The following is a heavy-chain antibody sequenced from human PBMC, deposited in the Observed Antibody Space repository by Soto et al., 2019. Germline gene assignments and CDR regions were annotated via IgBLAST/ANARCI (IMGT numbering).Heavy chain of an antibody. CDR3: ARLRSTSSYFDY. Sequence: QVQLQESGPGLVKPSGTLSLTCAVSSGSISSSNWWSWIRQPPGKGLEWIGEIYHSGSTNYNPSLKSRVTISVDKSNNQFSLEVSSVTAADMAVYYCARLRSTSSYFDYWGQGTLVTVSS. D-gene: IGHD2-8*01. CDR1: SGSISSSNW. CDR2: IYHSGST. V-gene: IGHV4-4*02. J-gene: IGHJ4*02.